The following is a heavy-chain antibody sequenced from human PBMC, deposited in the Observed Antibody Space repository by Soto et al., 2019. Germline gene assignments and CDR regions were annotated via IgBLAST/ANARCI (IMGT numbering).Heavy chain of an antibody. Sequence: GGSLRLSCAASGFTFRRHAIHWVRQSPGKGLEWVAVISSDGSAKYYVDSVKGRFTSSRDNSKDTVFLQMSSLSFEDTAIYYCARSRSGAVADSFDSWGQGTLVTVSS. CDR1: GFTFRRHA. D-gene: IGHD3-10*01. J-gene: IGHJ4*02. V-gene: IGHV3-30*04. CDR3: ARSRSGAVADSFDS. CDR2: ISSDGSAK.